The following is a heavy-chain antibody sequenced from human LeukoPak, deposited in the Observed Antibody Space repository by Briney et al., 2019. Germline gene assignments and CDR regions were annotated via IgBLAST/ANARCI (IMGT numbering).Heavy chain of an antibody. CDR3: ARAYGSGSFHFDY. CDR2: ISSSSSYI. Sequence: GGSLRLSCAASGFTFSSYRMNWVRQAPGKGLEWVSSISSSSSYIYYADSVKGRFTISRDNAKNSLYLQMNSLRAEDTAVYYCARAYGSGSFHFDYWGQGTLVTVSS. CDR1: GFTFSSYR. D-gene: IGHD3-10*01. J-gene: IGHJ4*02. V-gene: IGHV3-21*01.